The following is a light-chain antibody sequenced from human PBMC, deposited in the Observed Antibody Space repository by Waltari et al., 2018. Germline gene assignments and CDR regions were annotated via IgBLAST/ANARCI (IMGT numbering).Light chain of an antibody. J-gene: IGKJ2*01. CDR2: GAS. Sequence: EILMTQSPPTLSVSPGERATLSCRASQSISRNLAWYQQKPGQAPRLLIYGASTRATGNPARFIGSWSGTEFTLTINSLQSEDFAVYYCQQYNNWRTFGQGTKLEIK. CDR1: QSISRN. CDR3: QQYNNWRT. V-gene: IGKV3-15*01.